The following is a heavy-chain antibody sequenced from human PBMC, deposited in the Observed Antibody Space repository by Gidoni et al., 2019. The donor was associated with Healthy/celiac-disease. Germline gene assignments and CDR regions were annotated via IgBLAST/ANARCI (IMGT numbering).Heavy chain of an antibody. V-gene: IGHV3-64D*08. Sequence: YYGDSVKGRFTISRDNSKNTLYLQMSSLRAEDTAVYYCVKDKKGIAVAGYFDYWGQGTLVTVSS. J-gene: IGHJ4*02. CDR3: VKDKKGIAVAGYFDY. D-gene: IGHD6-19*01.